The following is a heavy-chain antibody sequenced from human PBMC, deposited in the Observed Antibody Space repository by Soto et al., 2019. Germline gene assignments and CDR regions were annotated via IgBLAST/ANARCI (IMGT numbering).Heavy chain of an antibody. CDR3: ARKVPGSTSRPDYWYFDL. D-gene: IGHD3-10*01. V-gene: IGHV3-23*01. Sequence: EVQLLESGGGLVQPGGSLRLSCAGSGFTFINYAMNWVRQAPGKGLEWVSTISGGGAAPFFADSVRGRFTISRDNSKNTVTLQMNTLGVDDTAVYFCARKVPGSTSRPDYWYFDLWGRGTLVTVSS. J-gene: IGHJ2*01. CDR2: ISGGGAAP. CDR1: GFTFINYA.